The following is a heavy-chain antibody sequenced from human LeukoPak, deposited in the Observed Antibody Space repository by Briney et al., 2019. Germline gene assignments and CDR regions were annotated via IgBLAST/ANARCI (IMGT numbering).Heavy chain of an antibody. J-gene: IGHJ3*02. CDR2: ISGSGGST. CDR3: AKGGYYDNSGPFDI. D-gene: IGHD3-22*01. CDR1: GFTFSSNV. Sequence: GGSLRLSCAASGFTFSSNVMSWVRQAPGKGLEWVSTISGSGGSTYYADSVKGRFTISRDNSKNTLYLQMTSLRAEDTAVYYCAKGGYYDNSGPFDIWGQGTMVTVSS. V-gene: IGHV3-23*01.